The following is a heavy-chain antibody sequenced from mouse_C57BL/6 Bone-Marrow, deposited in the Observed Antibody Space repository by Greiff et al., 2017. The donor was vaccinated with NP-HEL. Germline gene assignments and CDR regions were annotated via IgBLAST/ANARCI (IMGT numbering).Heavy chain of an antibody. CDR2: IRLKSDNYAT. CDR1: GFTFSNYW. Sequence: EVQLVESGGGLVQPGGSMKLSCVASGFTFSNYWMNWVRQSPEKGLEWVAQIRLKSDNYATNYAESVKGRFTISRDDSKSSVYLQMNNLRAEDTGIYYCTGYYSNNYAMGYWGQGTSVTVSA. J-gene: IGHJ4*01. CDR3: TGYYSNNYAMGY. D-gene: IGHD2-5*01. V-gene: IGHV6-3*01.